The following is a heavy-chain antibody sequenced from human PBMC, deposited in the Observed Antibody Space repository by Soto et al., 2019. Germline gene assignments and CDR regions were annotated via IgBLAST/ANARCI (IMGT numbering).Heavy chain of an antibody. CDR3: ARGLGYDSNGRFLAAFDV. CDR1: GASLSSGGYY. Sequence: QVQLQESGPGLAKPSQTLSFTCTVSGASLSSGGYYWTWIRQVPGKALEWIGYIFHTGTTFYNPSLKSRVVMSIEKSDNQFSLNLRSVTAADTAVYYCARGLGYDSNGRFLAAFDVWGQGTMVTVSS. CDR2: IFHTGTT. J-gene: IGHJ3*01. V-gene: IGHV4-31*03. D-gene: IGHD3-22*01.